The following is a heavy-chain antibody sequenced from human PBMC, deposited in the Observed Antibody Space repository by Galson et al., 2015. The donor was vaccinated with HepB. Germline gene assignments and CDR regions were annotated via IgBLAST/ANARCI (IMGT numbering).Heavy chain of an antibody. V-gene: IGHV3-23*01. J-gene: IGHJ5*02. CDR1: GFTFSSYA. CDR2: ISGSGGST. CDR3: ASNGICSVGSCYSGCFDP. Sequence: SLRLSCAASGFTFSSYAMSWVRQAPGKGLEWVAAISGSGGSTYYADSVKGRFTISRDNSKNTLYLQMNSLRAEDTAVYYCASNGICSVGSCYSGCFDPWGQGTLVTVSS. D-gene: IGHD2-15*01.